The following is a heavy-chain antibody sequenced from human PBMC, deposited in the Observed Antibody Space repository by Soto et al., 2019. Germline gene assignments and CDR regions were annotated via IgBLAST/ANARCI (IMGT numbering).Heavy chain of an antibody. CDR3: ARNIVGPSGP. J-gene: IGHJ5*02. V-gene: IGHV4-61*01. Sequence: PSETLSLTCTVSGDSVSSGTYFWSWIRQPPGKGLEWIGYVYHTGSTNYNPSLKSRVTISIDTFNNQFFLRLSSVTAADTAVYYCARNIVGPSGPWSQGTLVTVSS. D-gene: IGHD1-26*01. CDR2: VYHTGST. CDR1: GDSVSSGTYF.